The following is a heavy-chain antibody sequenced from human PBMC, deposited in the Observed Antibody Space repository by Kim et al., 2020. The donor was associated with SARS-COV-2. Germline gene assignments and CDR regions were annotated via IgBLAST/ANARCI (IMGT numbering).Heavy chain of an antibody. CDR3: ARERRGTGTVPNNWFDP. CDR2: IKQDGSEK. Sequence: GGSLRLSCAASGFSFSSYWMSWVRQAPGKGLEWVANIKQDGSEKYYVDSVKGRFTISRDNAKNSLYLQMNSLRAEDTAVYYCARERRGTGTVPNNWFDPWGQGTLVTVSS. CDR1: GFSFSSYW. D-gene: IGHD1-1*01. V-gene: IGHV3-7*01. J-gene: IGHJ5*02.